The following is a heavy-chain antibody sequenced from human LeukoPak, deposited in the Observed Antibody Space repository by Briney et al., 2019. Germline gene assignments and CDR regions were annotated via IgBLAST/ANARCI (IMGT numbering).Heavy chain of an antibody. CDR1: GFTFTTYW. D-gene: IGHD3-22*01. V-gene: IGHV3-23*01. J-gene: IGHJ4*02. CDR3: ARDPYYYDSSGLSEINY. CDR2: ISGSGGST. Sequence: GGSLRLSCAASGFTFTTYWMTWVRQAPGKGLEWVSAISGSGGSTYYADSVKGRFTISRDNAKNSLYLQMNSLRAEDTAVYYCARDPYYYDSSGLSEINYWGQGTLVTVSS.